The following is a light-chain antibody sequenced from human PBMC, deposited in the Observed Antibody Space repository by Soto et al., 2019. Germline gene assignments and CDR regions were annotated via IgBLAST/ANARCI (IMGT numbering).Light chain of an antibody. J-gene: IGKJ1*01. CDR2: AAS. Sequence: DIEMTQSPSSLSASVGDRVTITCRASKGIIDYLAWYQQKPGKPPTLLIYAASTLHSGVPSRFRGSGAGTDFTLTISSLQPEDVATYYCQKYDTAPQTFGPGTRGQIK. V-gene: IGKV1-27*01. CDR1: KGIIDY. CDR3: QKYDTAPQT.